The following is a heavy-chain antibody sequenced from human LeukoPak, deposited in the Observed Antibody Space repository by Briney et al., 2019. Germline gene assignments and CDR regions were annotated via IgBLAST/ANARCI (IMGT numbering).Heavy chain of an antibody. Sequence: SETLSLTCTVSGGSISNGDYYWTWIRQHPGKGLEWIGYIYYSGSTYYNPSLKSRVVISVDTSKNQFSLKLKSVTAADTAVYYCARDRRWLRFHGFDIWGQGTMVTVSS. CDR3: ARDRRWLRFHGFDI. V-gene: IGHV4-31*03. J-gene: IGHJ3*02. CDR1: GGSISNGDYY. D-gene: IGHD5-12*01. CDR2: IYYSGST.